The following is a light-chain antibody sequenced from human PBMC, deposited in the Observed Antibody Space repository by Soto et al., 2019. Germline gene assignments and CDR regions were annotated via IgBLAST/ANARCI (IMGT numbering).Light chain of an antibody. CDR3: QQYNTWPWT. J-gene: IGKJ1*01. Sequence: EIVMTQSPATLSVSPGERATLSYRASQSVHSNLAWYQQKPGQAPRLLISGASTRATGVPARFSGSGSGTEFTLTINSLQSEDFAVYFCQQYNTWPWTFGQGTRVEIK. V-gene: IGKV3-15*01. CDR1: QSVHSN. CDR2: GAS.